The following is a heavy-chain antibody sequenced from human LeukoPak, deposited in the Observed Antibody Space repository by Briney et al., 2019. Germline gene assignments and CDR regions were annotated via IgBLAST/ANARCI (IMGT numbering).Heavy chain of an antibody. V-gene: IGHV4-34*01. J-gene: IGHJ4*02. CDR1: GGSFSGYY. D-gene: IGHD1-26*01. Sequence: SVTLSLTCAVYGGSFSGYYWSWIRQPPGKGLEWIGETNHSGSTNYNPSLKSRVTISADTSKNQFSLKLSSVTAADTAVYYCAREVYSGSPDYWGQGTLVTVSS. CDR2: TNHSGST. CDR3: AREVYSGSPDY.